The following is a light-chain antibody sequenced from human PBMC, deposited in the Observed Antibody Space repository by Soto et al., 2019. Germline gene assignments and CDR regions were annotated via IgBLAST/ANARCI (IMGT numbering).Light chain of an antibody. CDR1: QSVSSTY. Sequence: EIVLTQSPGTLSLSPGDRATLSCRASQSVSSTYLAWYQQKPGQAPRLLIYDAFSRATGTPDRFSGSGSGTDFTLTISRLEPEDFAVYYCQQYGSSPQTFGQGTKVDIK. CDR2: DAF. V-gene: IGKV3-20*01. J-gene: IGKJ1*01. CDR3: QQYGSSPQT.